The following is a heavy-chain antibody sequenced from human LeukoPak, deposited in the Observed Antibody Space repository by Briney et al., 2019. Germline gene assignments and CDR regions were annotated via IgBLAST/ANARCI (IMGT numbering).Heavy chain of an antibody. D-gene: IGHD3-10*01. CDR2: IYYSGST. J-gene: IGHJ6*02. CDR1: GGSISSSSYY. CDR3: ARAGVLLWFERSYYSMDV. Sequence: PSETLSLTCTVSGGSISSSSYYWGWIRQPPGKGLEWIGSIYYSGSTYYNPSLKSRVTISVDTSKNQFSLKLSSVTAADTAVYYCARAGVLLWFERSYYSMDVWGQGTTVTVSS. V-gene: IGHV4-39*01.